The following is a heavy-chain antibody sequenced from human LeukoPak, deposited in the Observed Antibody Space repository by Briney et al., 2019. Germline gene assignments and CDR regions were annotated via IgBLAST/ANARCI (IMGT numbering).Heavy chain of an antibody. CDR2: INVDGDST. J-gene: IGHJ2*01. CDR1: GFTFSTYW. Sequence: GGSLRLSCVASGFTFSTYWMHWVRQAPGKGPVWVSRINVDGDSTFYADSVKGRFTISRDNAKNTLYLQMNSLRADDTAVYFCAREVNWDYWYFDLWGRGTLLTVSS. CDR3: AREVNWDYWYFDL. D-gene: IGHD7-27*01. V-gene: IGHV3-74*01.